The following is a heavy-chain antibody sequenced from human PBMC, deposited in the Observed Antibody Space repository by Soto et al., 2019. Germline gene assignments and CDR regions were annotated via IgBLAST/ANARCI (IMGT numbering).Heavy chain of an antibody. Sequence: ASVKVSCKASGGTFSSYTISWVRQAPGQGLEWMGRIIPILGIANYAQKFQGRVTITADKSTSTAYMELSSLRSEDTAVYYCASGSSGSGYNHYYYYMDVWGKGTTVTVSS. V-gene: IGHV1-69*02. J-gene: IGHJ6*03. CDR1: GGTFSSYT. D-gene: IGHD3-3*01. CDR3: ASGSSGSGYNHYYYYMDV. CDR2: IIPILGIA.